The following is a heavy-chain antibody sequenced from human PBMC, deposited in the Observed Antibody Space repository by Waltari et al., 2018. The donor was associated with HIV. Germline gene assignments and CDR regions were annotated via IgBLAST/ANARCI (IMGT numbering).Heavy chain of an antibody. CDR1: GNTLPQFS. D-gene: IGHD2-2*01. CDR2: FDPDADDT. CDR3: ATAQICSTSSCYDY. V-gene: IGHV1-24*01. Sequence: QVQLVQSGAEGKKDWVSGKVSCKVSGNTLPQFSMHWVRQAPGQGLERMGGFDPDADDTTYEQKFQGRGTLTEDTYTDTAYMELSSLSSEYKALYDYATAQICSTSSCYDYWGQGTLVTVSS. J-gene: IGHJ4*02.